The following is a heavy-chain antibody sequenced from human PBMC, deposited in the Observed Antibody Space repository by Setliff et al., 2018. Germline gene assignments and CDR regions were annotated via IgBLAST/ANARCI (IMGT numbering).Heavy chain of an antibody. D-gene: IGHD4-17*01. CDR3: ARVYTLTIPPDY. J-gene: IGHJ4*02. CDR2: ISAYNGNT. V-gene: IGHV1-18*01. Sequence: ASVKVSCKASGYTFTSYGITWVRQAPGQGLEWMGWISAYNGNTNYAQKLQGRVTMTTDTSTSTAYMELRSLRSDDTAVYYCARVYTLTIPPDYWGQGTLVTVSS. CDR1: GYTFTSYG.